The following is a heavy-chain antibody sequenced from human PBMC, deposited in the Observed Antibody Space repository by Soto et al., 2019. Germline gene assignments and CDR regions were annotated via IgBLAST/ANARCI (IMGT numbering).Heavy chain of an antibody. CDR1: GFTFSSYS. Sequence: EVQLVESGGGLVKPGGSLRLSCAASGFTFSSYSMNWVRQAPGKGLEWVSSISSSSSYIHYANSVKCRFTISRDNAKNTLYLKMNSLRAEDTAVYYCAREPHIPLIVVVTPPDALDIWGPGTMVTVSS. CDR2: ISSSSSYI. J-gene: IGHJ3*02. D-gene: IGHD3-22*01. V-gene: IGHV3-21*01. CDR3: AREPHIPLIVVVTPPDALDI.